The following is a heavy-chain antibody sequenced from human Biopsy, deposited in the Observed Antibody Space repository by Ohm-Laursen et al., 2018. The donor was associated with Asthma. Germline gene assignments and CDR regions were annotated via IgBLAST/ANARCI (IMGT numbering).Heavy chain of an antibody. J-gene: IGHJ6*02. CDR2: LIPVLGTP. V-gene: IGHV1-69*13. CDR3: ARGYSGSDRIVYYYSGLEV. Sequence: GASVKVSCNVSGDSFSNYAISWVRQAPGQGLEWMGGLIPVLGTPDHAQMFEDRVTITADESTSTAYMELSSLSSGDTAVYYCARGYSGSDRIVYYYSGLEVWGQGTTVTVSS. D-gene: IGHD5-12*01. CDR1: GDSFSNYA.